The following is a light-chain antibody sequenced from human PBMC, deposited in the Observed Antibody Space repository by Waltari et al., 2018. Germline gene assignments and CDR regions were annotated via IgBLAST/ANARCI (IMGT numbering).Light chain of an antibody. CDR3: ISYTSSSTWV. CDR1: SSDVGGYNY. CDR2: DVS. Sequence: QSALTPPASVFGSPGQSITISCTGTSSDVGGYNYFSWYQKHPGKAPKRLIYDVSNRPSGVANRFSGSRAGNTASLTISGLQTEDEADYYCISYTSSSTWVFGGGTKLTVL. J-gene: IGLJ3*02. V-gene: IGLV2-14*03.